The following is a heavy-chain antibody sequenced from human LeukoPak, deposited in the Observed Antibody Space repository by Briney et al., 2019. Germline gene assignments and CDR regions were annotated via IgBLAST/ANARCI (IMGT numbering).Heavy chain of an antibody. V-gene: IGHV1-18*04. CDR3: ARDQFAAAGTHGFDY. Sequence: VKVSCKASGYTFTSYYMHWVRQAPGQGLEWRGWIRAYNGNTNYAQKRQGRVTMTTDTSTTTAYMELRSLTSDATAVYSCARDQFAAAGTHGFDYWGQGTLVTVSS. D-gene: IGHD6-13*01. CDR1: GYTFTSYY. CDR2: IRAYNGNT. J-gene: IGHJ4*02.